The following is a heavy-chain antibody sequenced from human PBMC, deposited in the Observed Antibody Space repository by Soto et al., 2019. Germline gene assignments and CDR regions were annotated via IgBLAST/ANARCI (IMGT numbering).Heavy chain of an antibody. V-gene: IGHV3-23*01. J-gene: IGHJ4*02. CDR3: AKDVNIVATSQVYFDY. CDR2: ISGSGGST. CDR1: GFTFSSYA. D-gene: IGHD5-12*01. Sequence: SGGSLRLSCAASGFTFSSYALSWVRQAPGKGLEWDSAISGSGGSTYYADSVKGRFTISRDNSKNTLYLQMNSLRAEDTAVYYCAKDVNIVATSQVYFDYWGQGT.